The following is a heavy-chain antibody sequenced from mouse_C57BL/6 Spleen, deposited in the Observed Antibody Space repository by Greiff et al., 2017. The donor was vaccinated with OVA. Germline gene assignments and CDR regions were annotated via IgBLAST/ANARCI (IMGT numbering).Heavy chain of an antibody. V-gene: IGHV1-9*01. J-gene: IGHJ1*03. CDR1: GYTFTGYW. Sequence: QVQLQQSGAELMKPGASVKLSCTASGYTFTGYWIDWVKQRPGHGLEWIGEIFPGSGSTNYNEKFKGKATFTADTSSNTAYMQLSSLTSEDSAIYYCARRGVMVLEDWYFDVWGTGTTVTVSS. CDR3: ARRGVMVLEDWYFDV. CDR2: IFPGSGST. D-gene: IGHD2-1*01.